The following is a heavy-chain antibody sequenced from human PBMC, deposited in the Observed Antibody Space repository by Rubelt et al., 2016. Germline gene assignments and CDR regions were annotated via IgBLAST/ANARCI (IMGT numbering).Heavy chain of an antibody. V-gene: IGHV1-8*01. CDR1: GYTFTSYD. CDR3: AGLSITIYGVVVYYYGMDV. D-gene: IGHD3-3*01. CDR2: MNPNSGNT. Sequence: QVQLVQSGAEVKKPGASVKVSCKASGYTFTSYDINWVRQATGQGLEWMGWMNPNSGNTGYAQKFQGRVTMTRNTSISTAYMELSSLRSEDTGVYYCAGLSITIYGVVVYYYGMDVWGQGTTVTVSS. J-gene: IGHJ6*02.